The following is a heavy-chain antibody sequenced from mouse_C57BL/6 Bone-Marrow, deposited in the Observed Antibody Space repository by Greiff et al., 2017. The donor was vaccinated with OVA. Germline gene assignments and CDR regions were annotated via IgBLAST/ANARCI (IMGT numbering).Heavy chain of an antibody. CDR2: IHPNSGSN. CDR3: ARGGYFDV. CDR1: GYTFTSYW. Sequence: VQLQQSGAELVKPGASVKLSCKASGYTFTSYWMHWVKQRPGQGLEWIGMIHPNSGSNNYNEKFKSKATLTVDKSSSTAYMQLSSLTSEDSAVYYCARGGYFDVWGTGTTVTVSS. J-gene: IGHJ1*03. V-gene: IGHV1-64*01.